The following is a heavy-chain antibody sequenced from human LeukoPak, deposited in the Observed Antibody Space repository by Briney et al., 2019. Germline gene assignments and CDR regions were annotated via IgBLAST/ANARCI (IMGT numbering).Heavy chain of an antibody. V-gene: IGHV3-66*01. CDR2: IYSDGTT. CDR1: GSTVSSSY. Sequence: PGGSLRLSCAASGSTVSSSYMSWVRQAPGKGLEWVSVIYSDGTTYYADSVKGRFTISRDNSKNTLYLQMNILRAEDTAVYYCARDLITVTGGGWGQGTLVTVSS. D-gene: IGHD4-17*01. CDR3: ARDLITVTGGG. J-gene: IGHJ4*02.